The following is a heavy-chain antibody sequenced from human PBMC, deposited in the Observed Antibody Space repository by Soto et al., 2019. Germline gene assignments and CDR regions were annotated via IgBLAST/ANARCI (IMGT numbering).Heavy chain of an antibody. CDR1: GFSFTSYG. CDR3: AKDSGYYYYGMDV. V-gene: IGHV3-30*18. CDR2: TSFDGSYK. Sequence: GGSLRLSCAASGFSFTSYGMHWVCQAPGKGLEWVAVTSFDGSYKSYADSVKGRFTISRDNSKNTLYVQMNSLRPEDAAVYYCAKDSGYYYYGMDVWGQGSTLTVSS. J-gene: IGHJ6*02.